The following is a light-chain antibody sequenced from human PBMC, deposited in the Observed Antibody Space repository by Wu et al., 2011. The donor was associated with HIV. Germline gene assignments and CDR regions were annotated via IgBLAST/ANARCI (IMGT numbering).Light chain of an antibody. V-gene: IGKV3-11*01. CDR2: DAS. Sequence: EIVLTQSPATLSLSPGERATLSCRASQSVSSYLAWYQQKPGQAPRLLIYDASNRATGIPARFSGSGSGTDFTLTISRLEPEDFAVYYCQHYGTSSXTFGQGTKLEIK. J-gene: IGKJ2*01. CDR3: QHYGTSSXT. CDR1: QSVSSY.